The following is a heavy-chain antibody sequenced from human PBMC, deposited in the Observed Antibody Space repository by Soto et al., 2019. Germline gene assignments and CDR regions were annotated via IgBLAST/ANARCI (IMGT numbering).Heavy chain of an antibody. CDR1: GFTFSSYA. CDR2: ISYDGSNK. Sequence: HPGGSLRLSCAASGFTFSSYAMHWVRQAPGKGLEWVAVISYDGSNKYYADSVKGRFTISRDNSKNTLYLQMNSLRAEDTAVYYCARAQSPFPVYHYGMAVWGQGPTVTVPS. J-gene: IGHJ6*02. CDR3: ARAQSPFPVYHYGMAV. V-gene: IGHV3-30-3*01.